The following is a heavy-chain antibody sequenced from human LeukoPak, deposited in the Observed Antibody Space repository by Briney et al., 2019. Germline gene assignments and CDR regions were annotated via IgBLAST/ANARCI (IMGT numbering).Heavy chain of an antibody. V-gene: IGHV1-2*02. CDR2: INPNSGDA. D-gene: IGHD1-20*01. J-gene: IGHJ6*03. CDR1: GYTFNDYY. CDR3: ARDKNNFVGDGGLGYNFYMDV. Sequence: ASVTVSCKASGYTFNDYYIHWVRQAPGQGLEWMGWINPNSGDANYAQKFQGRVTMTRDTSISTGYMELSRLKNDDTAVYYCARDKNNFVGDGGLGYNFYMDVWGKGTTVTISS.